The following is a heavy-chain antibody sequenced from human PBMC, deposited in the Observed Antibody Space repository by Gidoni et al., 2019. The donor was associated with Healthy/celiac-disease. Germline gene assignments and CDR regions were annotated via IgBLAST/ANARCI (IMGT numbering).Heavy chain of an antibody. CDR3: ARARTVTTTGGYFQH. CDR1: GFTFSSYA. CDR2: ISYDGSNK. J-gene: IGHJ1*01. V-gene: IGHV3-30*04. Sequence: QVQLVESGGGVVQPGRSLRLSCAASGFTFSSYAMHWVRQAPGKGLEWVAVISYDGSNKYYADSVKGRFTISRDNSKNTLYLQMNSLRAEDTAVYYCARARTVTTTGGYFQHWGQGTLVTVSS. D-gene: IGHD4-17*01.